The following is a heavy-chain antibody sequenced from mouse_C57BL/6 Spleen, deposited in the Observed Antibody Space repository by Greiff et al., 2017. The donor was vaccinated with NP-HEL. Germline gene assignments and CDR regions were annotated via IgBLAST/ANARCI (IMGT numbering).Heavy chain of an antibody. CDR1: GFTFSDYG. D-gene: IGHD1-3*01. CDR2: ISSGSSTI. Sequence: EVQLVESGGGLVKPGGSLKLSCAASGFTFSDYGMHWVRQAPEKGLEWVAYISSGSSTIYYADTVKGRFTISRDNAKNTLFLLMTSLRSEDTAMYYCARSGYYAMDYWGQGTSVTVSS. CDR3: ARSGYYAMDY. V-gene: IGHV5-17*01. J-gene: IGHJ4*01.